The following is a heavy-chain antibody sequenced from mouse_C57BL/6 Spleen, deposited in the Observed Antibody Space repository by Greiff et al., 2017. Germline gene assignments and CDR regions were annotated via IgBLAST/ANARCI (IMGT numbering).Heavy chain of an antibody. D-gene: IGHD4-1*01. Sequence: VQLQESGAELVKPGASVKISCKASGYAFSSYWMNWVKQRPGKGLEWIGKIYPGDGDTNYNGKFKGKATLTADKSSSTAYMQLSSLTSEDSAVYFCARSGELGYAMDYWGQGTSVTVSS. J-gene: IGHJ4*01. V-gene: IGHV1-80*01. CDR3: ARSGELGYAMDY. CDR2: IYPGDGDT. CDR1: GYAFSSYW.